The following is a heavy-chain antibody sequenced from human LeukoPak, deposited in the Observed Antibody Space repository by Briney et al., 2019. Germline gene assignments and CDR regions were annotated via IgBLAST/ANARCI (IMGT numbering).Heavy chain of an antibody. Sequence: SETLSLTCTVSGDSISSSPYFCGWLRQPPGKGLEWIGSINYSGNTYFNPSLQSRVAISVDTSKNQFSLKLSSLAAADTAVYSCARPSGRNWNAFDIWGQGTMVTVSS. V-gene: IGHV4-39*01. CDR2: INYSGNT. D-gene: IGHD1-14*01. J-gene: IGHJ3*02. CDR1: GDSISSSPYF. CDR3: ARPSGRNWNAFDI.